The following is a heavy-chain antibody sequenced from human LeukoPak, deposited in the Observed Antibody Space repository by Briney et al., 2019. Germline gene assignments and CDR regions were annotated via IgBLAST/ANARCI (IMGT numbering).Heavy chain of an antibody. V-gene: IGHV5-51*01. CDR2: IYPGDSDT. Sequence: GESLKISCKGSGYGFTSYWIGWVRQMPGKGLKWMGIIYPGDSDTRYSPSFQGQVTISADKSISTAYLQWSSLKASDTAMYYCARQGRWLQLPIDYWGQGTLVTVSS. CDR1: GYGFTSYW. CDR3: ARQGRWLQLPIDY. D-gene: IGHD5-12*01. J-gene: IGHJ4*02.